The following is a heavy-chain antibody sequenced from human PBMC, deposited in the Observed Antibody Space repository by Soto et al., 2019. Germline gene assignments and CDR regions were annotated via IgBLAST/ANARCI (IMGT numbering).Heavy chain of an antibody. V-gene: IGHV1-69*13. CDR3: ARGTVGWPYYYYGMDV. J-gene: IGHJ6*02. D-gene: IGHD2-15*01. CDR1: GGTFSSYA. CDR2: IIPIFGTA. Sequence: SVKVSCKASGGTFSSYAISWVRQAPGQGLEWMGGIIPIFGTANYAQKFQGRVTITADESTSTAYMELSSLRSEDTAVYYCARGTVGWPYYYYGMDVWGQGTTVTVSS.